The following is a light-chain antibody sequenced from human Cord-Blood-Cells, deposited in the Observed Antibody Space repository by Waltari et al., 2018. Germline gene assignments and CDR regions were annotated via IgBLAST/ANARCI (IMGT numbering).Light chain of an antibody. J-gene: IGLJ1*01. V-gene: IGLV1-40*01. Sequence: QSVLTQPPSVSGAPGQRVTISCTGSSPNIGAGHDVHWYQQLPGTAPQLLIHGNSNRPSGVPDRFSGSKSGTSASLAITGLQAEDEADYYCQSYDSSLSGYVFGTGTKVTVL. CDR3: QSYDSSLSGYV. CDR2: GNS. CDR1: SPNIGAGHD.